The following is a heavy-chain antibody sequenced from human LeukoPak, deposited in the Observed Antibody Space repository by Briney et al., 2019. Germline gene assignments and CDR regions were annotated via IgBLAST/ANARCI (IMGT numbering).Heavy chain of an antibody. J-gene: IGHJ6*03. CDR2: ISGSGGST. Sequence: GGSLRLSCAASGFTFSSYAMNWVRQAPGKGLEWVSAISGSGGSTYDADSVKGRFTISRDNSKNTLYLQMNSLRAEDTAVYYCAKATQGYYYYYMDVWGKGTTVTVSS. CDR1: GFTFSSYA. V-gene: IGHV3-23*01. CDR3: AKATQGYYYYYMDV.